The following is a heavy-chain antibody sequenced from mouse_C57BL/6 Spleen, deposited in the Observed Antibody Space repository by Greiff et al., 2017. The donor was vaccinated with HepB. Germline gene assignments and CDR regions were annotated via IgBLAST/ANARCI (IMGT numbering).Heavy chain of an antibody. CDR2: INPSSGYT. Sequence: QVQLQQSGAELARPGASVKMSCKASGYTFTSYTMHWVKQRPGQGLEWIGYINPSSGYTKYNQKFKDKATLTADKSSSTAYTQLSSLTSEDSAVYHCARSRDYEDYAMDYWGQGTSVTVSS. J-gene: IGHJ4*01. D-gene: IGHD2-4*01. CDR1: GYTFTSYT. CDR3: ARSRDYEDYAMDY. V-gene: IGHV1-4*01.